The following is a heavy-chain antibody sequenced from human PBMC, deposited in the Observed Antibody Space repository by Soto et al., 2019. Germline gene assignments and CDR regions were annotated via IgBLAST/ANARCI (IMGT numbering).Heavy chain of an antibody. Sequence: SETLSVTYAVDGGSISGYYWSWIRKPPGKGLEWIGEINHSGSTNYNPSLKSRATISVDTSKNQFSLKLTSVTAADTAVDYCAREPLAWGQGTLVTAS. CDR3: AREPLA. V-gene: IGHV4-34*01. CDR1: GGSISGYY. D-gene: IGHD3-3*02. J-gene: IGHJ4*02. CDR2: INHSGST.